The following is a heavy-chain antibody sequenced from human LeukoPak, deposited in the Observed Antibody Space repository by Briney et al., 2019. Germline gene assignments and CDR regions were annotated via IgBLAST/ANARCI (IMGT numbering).Heavy chain of an antibody. CDR3: ARDEWELIDY. CDR1: GGSISSGSYY. CDR2: IYTSGST. J-gene: IGHJ4*02. D-gene: IGHD1-26*01. V-gene: IGHV4-61*02. Sequence: SETLSLTCTVSGGSISSGSYYWSWIRQPAGKGLEWIGRIYTSGSTNYNPSLKSRVTISVDTSKNQFSLKLSSVTAADTAVYYCARDEWELIDYWGQGTLVTVSS.